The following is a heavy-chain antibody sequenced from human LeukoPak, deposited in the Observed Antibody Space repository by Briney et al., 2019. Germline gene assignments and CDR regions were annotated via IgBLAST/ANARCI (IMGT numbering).Heavy chain of an antibody. CDR1: GFTFSSNY. Sequence: PGGSLRLSCAASGFTFSSNYMSWVRQAPGKGLEWVSVIYSGGSTYYADSVKGRFTISRDNSKNTLYLQMNSLRAEDTAVYYCAREESVRGGKYYYYGMDVWGQGTTVTVSS. CDR3: AREESVRGGKYYYYGMDV. CDR2: IYSGGST. V-gene: IGHV3-53*01. J-gene: IGHJ6*02. D-gene: IGHD3-10*01.